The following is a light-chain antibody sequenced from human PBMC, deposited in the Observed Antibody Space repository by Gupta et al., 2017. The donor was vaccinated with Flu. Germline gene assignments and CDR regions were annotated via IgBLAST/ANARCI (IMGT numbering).Light chain of an antibody. CDR2: DTS. V-gene: IGKV3-11*01. CDR3: QQRSDWLS. CDR1: QSVGNY. Sequence: QSPAILSLSPGERATLSCRASQSVGNYLAWYQQKPGQAPRLLVYDTSNRATGIPARFSGSGSGTDFTLTIISLEPEDFAVYYCQQRSDWLSFGGGTKVEIK. J-gene: IGKJ4*01.